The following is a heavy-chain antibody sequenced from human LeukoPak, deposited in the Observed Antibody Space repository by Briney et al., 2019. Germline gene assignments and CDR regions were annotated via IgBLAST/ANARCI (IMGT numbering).Heavy chain of an antibody. J-gene: IGHJ3*02. CDR3: ASPSGLDAFDI. D-gene: IGHD2-15*01. V-gene: IGHV3-66*01. CDR1: GFTVDSNY. Sequence: GGSLRLSCAASGFTVDSNYMSWVRQAPGKGLEWVSVIYSGGRTNYADSVKGRFTISRDNSKNTVYLQMNSLRAEDTAVYYCASPSGLDAFDIWGQGTMVTVSP. CDR2: IYSGGRT.